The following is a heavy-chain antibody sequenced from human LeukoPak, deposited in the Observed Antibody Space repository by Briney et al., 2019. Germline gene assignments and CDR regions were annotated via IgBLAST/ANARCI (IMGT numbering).Heavy chain of an antibody. Sequence: GESLTISSKGSGYSFTTYWIGCVRRMPGKGLECMAIIYPGDSDTTYSPSFQGQVTISADKSINTAYLQWSSLKASDTAMYFCARQGYCSGGSCPPDDAFDIWGQGTMVTVSS. J-gene: IGHJ3*02. CDR3: ARQGYCSGGSCPPDDAFDI. V-gene: IGHV5-51*01. CDR2: IYPGDSDT. D-gene: IGHD2-15*01. CDR1: GYSFTTYW.